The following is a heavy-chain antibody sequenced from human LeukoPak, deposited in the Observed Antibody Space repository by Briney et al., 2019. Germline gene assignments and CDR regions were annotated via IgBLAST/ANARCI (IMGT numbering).Heavy chain of an antibody. Sequence: PSETLSLTCTVSGGSISSSSYYWGWIRQPPGKGLEWIGSIYYSGSTYYNPSLKSRVTISVDTSKNQFSLKLSSVTAADTAVYYCARREKITMIVVVIPIGAFDIWGQGTMVTVSS. D-gene: IGHD3-22*01. J-gene: IGHJ3*02. V-gene: IGHV4-39*07. CDR1: GGSISSSSYY. CDR2: IYYSGST. CDR3: ARREKITMIVVVIPIGAFDI.